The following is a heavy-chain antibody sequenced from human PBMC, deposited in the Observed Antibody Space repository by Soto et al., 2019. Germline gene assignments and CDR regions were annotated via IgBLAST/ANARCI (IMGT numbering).Heavy chain of an antibody. CDR1: CGSIISSSYY. V-gene: IGHV4-39*01. CDR2: IYYSGST. D-gene: IGHD3-22*01. CDR3: ARSRRGDYYDSSGYLFDP. Sequence: SETLSLTWTVACGSIISSSYYWGWIRQPPGKGLEWIGSIYYSGSTYYNPSLKSRVTISVDTSKNQFSLKLSSVTAADTAVYYCARSRRGDYYDSSGYLFDPWGQGTLVTVSS. J-gene: IGHJ5*02.